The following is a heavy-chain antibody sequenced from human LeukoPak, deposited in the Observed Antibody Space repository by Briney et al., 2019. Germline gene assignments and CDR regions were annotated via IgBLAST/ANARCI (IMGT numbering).Heavy chain of an antibody. CDR1: GGSISSSSYY. CDR3: ARGVGFVKIDY. Sequence: SETLSLTCTVSGGSISSSSYYRGWIRQPPGKGLEWVGSIYYSGRTKYNPSLKSRVTISVDTSKNQFSLKLSSVTAADTAIYYCARGVGFVKIDYWGQGTLVTVSS. D-gene: IGHD3-10*01. CDR2: IYYSGRT. J-gene: IGHJ4*02. V-gene: IGHV4-39*07.